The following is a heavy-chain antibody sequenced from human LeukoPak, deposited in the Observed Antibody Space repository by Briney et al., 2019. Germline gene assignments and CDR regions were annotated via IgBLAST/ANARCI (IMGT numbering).Heavy chain of an antibody. CDR2: IKPDGSEK. D-gene: IGHD1-26*01. J-gene: IGHJ4*02. CDR3: AKDVSGVGYFDY. Sequence: GGSLRLSCAASGFTFSSYWMDWVRQAPGKGLEWVANIKPDGSEKYYVDSVKGRFTISRDNAKNSLHLQMNSLRAEDTAVYYCAKDVSGVGYFDYWGQGTLVTVSS. V-gene: IGHV3-7*05. CDR1: GFTFSSYW.